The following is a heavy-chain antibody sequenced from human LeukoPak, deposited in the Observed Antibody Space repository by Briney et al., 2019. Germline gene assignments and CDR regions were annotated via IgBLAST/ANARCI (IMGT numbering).Heavy chain of an antibody. V-gene: IGHV3-9*03. CDR1: GFTCDNYA. CDR3: AKAQDYGGKHYFDY. J-gene: IGHJ4*02. Sequence: GGSLRLSCAASGFTCDNYAMHWVRQAPGKGLEWVSGISWNRGTVGYGDSVKGRFPISGDNAKSSLYLQMDSLRAEDMAVYYCAKAQDYGGKHYFDYWGQGTLVTVSS. D-gene: IGHD4-23*01. CDR2: ISWNRGTV.